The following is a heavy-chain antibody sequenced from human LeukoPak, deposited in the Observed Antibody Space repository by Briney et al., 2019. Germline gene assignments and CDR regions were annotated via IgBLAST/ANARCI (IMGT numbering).Heavy chain of an antibody. V-gene: IGHV3-21*01. CDR3: ARARRGSYLVDAFDI. J-gene: IGHJ3*02. D-gene: IGHD1-26*01. CDR2: ISSSSRYI. CDR1: GFTFSSYS. Sequence: GGSLRLSCAASGFTFSSYSMNWVRQAPGKGLEWVSSISSSSRYIYYADSVKGRFTISSDNAKNSLYLQMNSLRAEDTAVYYCARARRGSYLVDAFDIWGQGTMVTVSS.